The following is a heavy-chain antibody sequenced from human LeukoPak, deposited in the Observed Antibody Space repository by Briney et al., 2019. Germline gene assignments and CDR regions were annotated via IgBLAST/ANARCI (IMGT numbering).Heavy chain of an antibody. CDR2: ISSNSSDI. CDR3: ASVMVRGVTLPDY. Sequence: GGSLRLSCAASGFTFTGYSMNWVRQAPGKGLEWVSCISSNSSDIYYAESVKGRVTISRDNAKTSLYVQMNSLRSEDTAVYYCASVMVRGVTLPDYWGEGTLVTVPS. CDR1: GFTFTGYS. V-gene: IGHV3-21*01. J-gene: IGHJ4*02. D-gene: IGHD3-10*01.